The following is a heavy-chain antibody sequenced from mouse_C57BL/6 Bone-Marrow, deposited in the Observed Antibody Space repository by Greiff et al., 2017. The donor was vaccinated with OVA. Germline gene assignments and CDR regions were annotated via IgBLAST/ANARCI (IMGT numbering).Heavy chain of an antibody. V-gene: IGHV1-81*01. CDR2: MYPRSGNT. CDR1: GYTFTSYG. D-gene: IGHD1-1*01. Sequence: QFQLQQSGAELAMPGASVKLSCKASGYTFTSYGISWVKQRTGQGLEWIGEMYPRSGNTYYNEKFKSKATLTADKSSSTEYMELRSLKSEDSAVFFCAGYYGSRFVWGTGTTVTVSS. CDR3: AGYYGSRFV. J-gene: IGHJ1*03.